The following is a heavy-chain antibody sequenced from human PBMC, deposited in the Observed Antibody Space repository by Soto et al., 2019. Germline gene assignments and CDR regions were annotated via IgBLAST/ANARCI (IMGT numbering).Heavy chain of an antibody. V-gene: IGHV4-30-4*01. J-gene: IGHJ4*02. CDR1: GGSISSGDYY. CDR3: ARARGARYFDY. Sequence: SETLSLTCTVSGGSISSGDYYWRWIRQPPGKGLEWIGYIYYSGSTYYNPSLKSRVTLSVDTSKNQFSLKLSSVTAADTAVYYCARARGARYFDYWGQGTLVTVSS. CDR2: IYYSGST. D-gene: IGHD2-15*01.